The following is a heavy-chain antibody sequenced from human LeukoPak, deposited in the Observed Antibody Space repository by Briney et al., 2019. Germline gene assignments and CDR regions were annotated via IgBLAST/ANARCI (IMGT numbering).Heavy chain of an antibody. Sequence: SETLSLICTVSGDSISSYYWGWIRQPPGKGLEWIGSIYYSGSTYYNPSLKSRVTISVDTSKNQFSLKLSSVAAADTAVYYCATRVAAAGTLNDYWGQGTLVTVSS. V-gene: IGHV4-39*01. J-gene: IGHJ4*02. CDR3: ATRVAAAGTLNDY. D-gene: IGHD6-13*01. CDR2: IYYSGST. CDR1: GDSISSYY.